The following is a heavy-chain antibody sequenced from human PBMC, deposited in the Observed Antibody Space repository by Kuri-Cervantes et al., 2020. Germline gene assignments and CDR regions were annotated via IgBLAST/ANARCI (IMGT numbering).Heavy chain of an antibody. D-gene: IGHD3-22*01. CDR2: IYYSGST. CDR3: ARSSDYYDSSGSSDY. Sequence: SETLSLTCTVSGGSISSGGYYWSWIRQHPGKGLEWIGYIYYSGSTYYNPSLKSRVTISVDTSKNQFSLKLSSVTAADTAVYYCARSSDYYDSSGSSDYWGQGTLVTVSS. CDR1: GGSISSGGYY. J-gene: IGHJ4*02. V-gene: IGHV4-31*03.